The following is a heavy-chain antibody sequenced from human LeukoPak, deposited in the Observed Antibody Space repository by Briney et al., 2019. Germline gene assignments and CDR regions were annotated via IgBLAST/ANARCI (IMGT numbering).Heavy chain of an antibody. Sequence: GGSLRLSCAASGFTFSSYAMHWVRQAPGKGLEWVAVISYDGSNKYYADSVKGRFTISRDNSKNTLYLQMNSLRAEDTAVYYCARAVGIAAAGTRGPIYYWGQGTLVTVSS. D-gene: IGHD6-13*01. V-gene: IGHV3-30-3*01. CDR3: ARAVGIAAAGTRGPIYY. CDR1: GFTFSSYA. J-gene: IGHJ4*02. CDR2: ISYDGSNK.